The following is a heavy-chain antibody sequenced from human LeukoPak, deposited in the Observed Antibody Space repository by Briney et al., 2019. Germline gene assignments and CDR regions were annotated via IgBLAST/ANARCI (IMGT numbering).Heavy chain of an antibody. D-gene: IGHD3-3*01. CDR1: GFTFSSYW. CDR2: INSDGSST. J-gene: IGHJ4*02. Sequence: GGSLRLSCAASGFTFSSYWMHWVRQAPGKGLVWVSRINSDGSSTSYADSVKGRFTISRDNAKNTLYLQMNSLRAEDTAVYYCAKDLHYDFWSGYYPTDYWGQGTLVTVSS. CDR3: AKDLHYDFWSGYYPTDY. V-gene: IGHV3-74*01.